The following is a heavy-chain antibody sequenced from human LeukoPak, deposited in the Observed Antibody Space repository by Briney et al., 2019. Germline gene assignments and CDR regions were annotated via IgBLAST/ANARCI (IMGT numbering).Heavy chain of an antibody. CDR1: GFTFSSYW. CDR2: IKQDGSEK. CDR3: ARERGYCSGGSCGPTWFDP. D-gene: IGHD2-15*01. Sequence: SGGSLRLSCAASGFTFSSYWMSWVRQAPGKGLEWVANIKQDGSEKYYVDSVKGRFTISRDNAKNSLYLQMNSLRAEDTAVYYCARERGYCSGGSCGPTWFDPWGQGTLVTVSS. J-gene: IGHJ5*02. V-gene: IGHV3-7*01.